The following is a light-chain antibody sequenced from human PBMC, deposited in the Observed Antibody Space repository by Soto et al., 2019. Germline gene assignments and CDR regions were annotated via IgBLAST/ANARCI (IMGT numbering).Light chain of an antibody. J-gene: IGLJ2*01. CDR1: SNDVGTYNL. CDR2: EAS. Sequence: QSALTQPASVSGSPGQSITISCTRISNDVGTYNLVSWYQHHPGKAPKLIIYEASKRPSGVPNRFSGSKSGNTASLTISGLYAEDEADYYCCSYGRSVVFGGGTKLTVL. CDR3: CSYGRSVV. V-gene: IGLV2-23*01.